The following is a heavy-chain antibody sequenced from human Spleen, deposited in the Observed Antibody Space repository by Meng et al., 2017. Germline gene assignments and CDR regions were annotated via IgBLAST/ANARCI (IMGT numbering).Heavy chain of an antibody. CDR2: INHSGST. Sequence: SETLSLTCAVYGGSFSGYYWSWIRQPPGKGLEWIGEINHSGSTNYNPSLKSRVTISVDTSKNQFSLKLSSVTAADTAVYYCAREGIRPLDYWGQGTLVTVSS. CDR3: AREGIRPLDY. D-gene: IGHD2/OR15-2a*01. V-gene: IGHV4-34*01. J-gene: IGHJ4*02. CDR1: GGSFSGYY.